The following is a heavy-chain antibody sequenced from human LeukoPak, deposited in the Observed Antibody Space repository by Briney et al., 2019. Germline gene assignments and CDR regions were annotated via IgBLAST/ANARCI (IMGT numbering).Heavy chain of an antibody. CDR1: GFTFSSYG. J-gene: IGHJ4*02. CDR3: TRANFAVDTYDY. Sequence: GGSLRLSCAASGFTFSSYGMHWVRQAPGKGLEWVAVISYDGSNKYYADSVKGRFTISRDNSKSTLYLQMNSLRAEDTAVYYCTRANFAVDTYDYWGQGTLVTVS. V-gene: IGHV3-30*03. CDR2: ISYDGSNK. D-gene: IGHD3-3*01.